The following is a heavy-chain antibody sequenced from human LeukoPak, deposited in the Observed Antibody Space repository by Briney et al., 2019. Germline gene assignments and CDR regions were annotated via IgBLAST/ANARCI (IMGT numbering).Heavy chain of an antibody. CDR1: GFTFDDYA. CDR3: AKVKTDILIPDS. D-gene: IGHD2-21*02. J-gene: IGHJ4*02. V-gene: IGHV3-9*01. CDR2: ISWNSGSI. Sequence: GGSLRLSCAASGFTFDDYAMHWVRQAPGKGLEWVSGISWNSGSIGYADSVKGRFTISRDNSKNTLYLQMNRLTSEDTAVYYCAKVKTDILIPDSWGQGTLVTVSS.